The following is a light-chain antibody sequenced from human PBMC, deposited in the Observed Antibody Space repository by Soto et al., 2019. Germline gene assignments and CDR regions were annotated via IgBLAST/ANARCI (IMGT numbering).Light chain of an antibody. CDR1: QTISSW. CDR2: KAS. CDR3: QHYNSYSEA. Sequence: DRQMTQSPSSLSASVGDRVTITCRASQTISSWLAWYQQKPGKAPKLLIYKASTLKSGVPSRFSGSGSGTEFTLTISSLQPDDFATYYCQHYNSYSEAFGQGTKVELK. V-gene: IGKV1-5*03. J-gene: IGKJ1*01.